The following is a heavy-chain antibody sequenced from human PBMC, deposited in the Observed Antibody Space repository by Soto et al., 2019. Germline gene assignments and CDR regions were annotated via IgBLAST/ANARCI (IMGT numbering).Heavy chain of an antibody. CDR3: ARSTGYGDSYFDY. CDR2: MYYGGST. D-gene: IGHD4-17*01. V-gene: IGHV4-59*01. J-gene: IGHJ4*02. CDR1: GGSIRTYY. Sequence: SETLSLTCTVSGGSIRTYYWNWIRQPPGKGLEWIGYMYYGGSTNYNPSLKSRVTVSGDTSKNDFSLKLTSVTAADTAVYYCARSTGYGDSYFDYWGRGTLVT.